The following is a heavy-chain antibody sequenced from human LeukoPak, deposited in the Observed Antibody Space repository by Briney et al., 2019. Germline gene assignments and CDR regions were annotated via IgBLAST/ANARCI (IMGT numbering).Heavy chain of an antibody. CDR2: INPNSGGT. CDR1: GYTFTGYY. CDR3: ARDSVWYSSGWYVSRWFDP. D-gene: IGHD6-19*01. Sequence: ASVKVSCKASGYTFTGYYMHWVRQAPGQGLEWMGWINPNSGGTNYAQKFQGRVTMTRDTSISTAYMELSRLRSDDTAVHYCARDSVWYSSGWYVSRWFDPWGQGTLVTVSS. V-gene: IGHV1-2*02. J-gene: IGHJ5*02.